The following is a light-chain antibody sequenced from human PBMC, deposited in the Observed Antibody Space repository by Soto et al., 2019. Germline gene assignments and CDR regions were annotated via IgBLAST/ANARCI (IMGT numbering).Light chain of an antibody. J-gene: IGLJ1*01. Sequence: QSVLTQPPSASGSPGQSVTISCTGTSSDVGGYNYVSWYQQHPGKAPKLMIYEVSKRPSGVPDRFSGSKSGNTASLTVSGLQAEDEAEYYCSSYAGSNNPYAFGTGTKVTVL. CDR3: SSYAGSNNPYA. V-gene: IGLV2-8*01. CDR2: EVS. CDR1: SSDVGGYNY.